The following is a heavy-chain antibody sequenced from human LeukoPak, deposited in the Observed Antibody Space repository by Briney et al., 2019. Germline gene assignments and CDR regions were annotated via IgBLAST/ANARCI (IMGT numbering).Heavy chain of an antibody. V-gene: IGHV3-21*01. D-gene: IGHD5-24*01. CDR2: ISSSSSYI. J-gene: IGHJ3*02. CDR3: SRDFPQEMSRFYI. CDR1: GFTFSSYE. Sequence: PGGSLRLSCAASGFTFSSYEMNWVLQAPGKGLEWVSSISSSSSYIYYADSVKGRFTISRDNAKNSLYLQMNRLSATDTDVYHRSRDFPQEMSRFYIWGAGTMVTVSS.